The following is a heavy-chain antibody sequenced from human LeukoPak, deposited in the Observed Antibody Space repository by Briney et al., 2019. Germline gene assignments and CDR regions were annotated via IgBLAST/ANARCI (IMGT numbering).Heavy chain of an antibody. Sequence: PGGSLRLYCAAYGFTFSCYWMHWVRQAPGKGLVWVSRISSDGSTTSYADSVKGRFTISRDNAKNTLYLQMSSLRAQDTAVYYCARRGGSYNDYWGQGTLVTVSS. CDR1: GFTFSCYW. J-gene: IGHJ4*02. V-gene: IGHV3-74*01. D-gene: IGHD1-26*01. CDR3: ARRGGSYNDY. CDR2: ISSDGSTT.